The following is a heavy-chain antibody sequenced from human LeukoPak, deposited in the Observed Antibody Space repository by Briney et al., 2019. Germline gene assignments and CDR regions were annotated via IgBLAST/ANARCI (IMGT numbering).Heavy chain of an antibody. V-gene: IGHV4-34*01. D-gene: IGHD5-24*01. Sequence: PSETLSLTCAVYGGSFSGYYWSWIRQPPGKGLEWIGEINHSGSTNYNPSLKSRVTISVDTSKNQFSLKLSSVTAADTAVYYCARGMARSSRYYYYGMDVWGQGTTVTVSS. CDR2: INHSGST. CDR3: ARGMARSSRYYYYGMDV. J-gene: IGHJ6*02. CDR1: GGSFSGYY.